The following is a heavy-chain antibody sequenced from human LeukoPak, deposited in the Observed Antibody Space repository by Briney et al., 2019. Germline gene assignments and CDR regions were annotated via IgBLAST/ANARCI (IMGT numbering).Heavy chain of an antibody. CDR2: MNPNSGNT. CDR1: GYTFTSYD. CDR3: ARGRGVRGAPDY. V-gene: IGHV1-8*01. D-gene: IGHD3-10*01. J-gene: IGHJ4*02. Sequence: ASVEVSCKASGYTFTSYDINWVRQATGQGLEWMGWMNPNSGNTGYAQKFQGRVTMTRNTSISTAYMELSSLRSEDTAVYYCARGRGVRGAPDYWGQGTLVTVSS.